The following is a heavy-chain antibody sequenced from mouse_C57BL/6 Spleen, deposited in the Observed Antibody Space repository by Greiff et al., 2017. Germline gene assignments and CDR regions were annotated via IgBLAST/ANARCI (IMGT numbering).Heavy chain of an antibody. V-gene: IGHV14-3*01. J-gene: IGHJ1*03. CDR3: ARRDYYCGSSYEDFYWYFDV. CDR1: GFNIKNTY. CDR2: IDPANGNT. Sequence: VQLQQSVAELVRPGASVKLSCTASGFNIKNTYMHWVKQRPEQGLEWIGRIDPANGNTKYAPKFQGKATITADTSSNTAYLQLSSLTSEDTAIYYCARRDYYCGSSYEDFYWYFDVWGTGTTVTVSS. D-gene: IGHD1-1*01.